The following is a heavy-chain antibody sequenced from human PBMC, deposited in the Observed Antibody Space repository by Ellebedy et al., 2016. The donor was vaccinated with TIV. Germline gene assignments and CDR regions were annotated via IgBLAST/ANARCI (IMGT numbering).Heavy chain of an antibody. CDR1: GGTFSNSA. D-gene: IGHD1-26*01. CDR2: IIPILDIT. J-gene: IGHJ4*02. V-gene: IGHV1-69*04. Sequence: AASVKVSCKASGGTFSNSAISWVRQAPGQGLEWMGRIIPILDITNYAQRFQGRVTITADKSTTTAYMELASLTSDDTAVYYCARWGGYSGTLQGPFDFWGQGTLVTVSS. CDR3: ARWGGYSGTLQGPFDF.